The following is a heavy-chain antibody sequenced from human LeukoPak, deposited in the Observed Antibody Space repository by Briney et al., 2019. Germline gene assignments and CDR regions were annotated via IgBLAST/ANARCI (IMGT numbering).Heavy chain of an antibody. D-gene: IGHD3-10*01. J-gene: IGHJ4*02. CDR3: ARDLTMVRGVIQYYFDY. Sequence: ASVKVSCKASGYTFTSYAMHWVRQAPGQRLEWMGWINADNGNTKYSQKFQGRVTITRDTSASTAYMELSSLRSEDTAVYYCARDLTMVRGVIQYYFDYWGQGTLVTVSS. CDR2: INADNGNT. CDR1: GYTFTSYA. V-gene: IGHV1-3*01.